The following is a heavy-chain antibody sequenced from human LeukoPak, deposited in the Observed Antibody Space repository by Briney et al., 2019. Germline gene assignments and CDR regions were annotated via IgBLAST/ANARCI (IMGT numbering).Heavy chain of an antibody. J-gene: IGHJ3*01. CDR1: GYTFTDHT. D-gene: IGHD3-22*01. CDR2: INPNIGTT. Sequence: ASVKVSCEASGYTFTDHTIHWVRQAPGQGLEWMGWINPNIGTTNYAKRFQGRLTVTSDTSINTTFMELSSLNPDDTAVFYCARRYDSRGPVTFDFWGQGTLVTVSS. V-gene: IGHV1-2*02. CDR3: ARRYDSRGPVTFDF.